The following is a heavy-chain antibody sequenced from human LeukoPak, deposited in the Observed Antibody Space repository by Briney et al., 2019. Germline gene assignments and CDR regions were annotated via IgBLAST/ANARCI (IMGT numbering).Heavy chain of an antibody. V-gene: IGHV4-38-2*01. D-gene: IGHD2-2*02. CDR1: GYSISSGYY. CDR3: ASIVVPAAILKYYFDY. J-gene: IGHJ4*02. CDR2: IYHSGST. Sequence: SETLSLTCAVSGYSISSGYYWGWIRQPPGKGLEWIGSIYHSGSTYYNPSLKSRVTISVDTSKNQFSLKLSSVTAADTAVYYCASIVVPAAILKYYFDYWGQGTLVTVSS.